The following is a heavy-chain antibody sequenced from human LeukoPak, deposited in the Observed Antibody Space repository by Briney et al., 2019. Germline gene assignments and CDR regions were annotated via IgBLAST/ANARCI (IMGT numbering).Heavy chain of an antibody. CDR2: IIPIFGTA. D-gene: IGHD3-3*01. J-gene: IGHJ6*03. CDR1: ASTFSSYA. Sequence: ASVKVSCKASASTFSSYAISWVRQAPGQGLEWMGGIIPIFGTANYAQKFQGRVTITADESTSTAYMELSSLRSEDTAVYYCAGDFWSGYYYYYYMDVWGKGTTVTVSS. V-gene: IGHV1-69*13. CDR3: AGDFWSGYYYYYYMDV.